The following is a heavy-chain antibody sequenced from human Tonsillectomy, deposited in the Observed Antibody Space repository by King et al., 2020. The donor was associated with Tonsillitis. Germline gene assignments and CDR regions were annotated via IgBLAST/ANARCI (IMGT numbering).Heavy chain of an antibody. J-gene: IGHJ3*02. CDR2: ISSSSSYI. V-gene: IGHV3-21*01. Sequence: VQLVESGGGLVKPGGSLRLSCAASGFTFSSYSMNWVRQAPGKGLEWVSSISSSSSYIYYADSVKGRLTISRDNAKNSLYLQMNSLRAEDTAVYYCARGGNCGGDCYSSENAFDIWGQGTMVTVSS. CDR1: GFTFSSYS. CDR3: ARGGNCGGDCYSSENAFDI. D-gene: IGHD2-21*02.